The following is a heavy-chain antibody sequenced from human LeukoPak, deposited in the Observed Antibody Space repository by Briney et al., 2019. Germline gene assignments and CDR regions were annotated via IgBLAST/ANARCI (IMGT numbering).Heavy chain of an antibody. V-gene: IGHV3-9*01. CDR1: GVTFDDYA. Sequence: GGSLRLSCAASGVTFDDYAMHWVRQAPGKGLEWVSGISWNSGSIGYADSVKGRFTISRDNAKNSLYLQMNSLRAEDTALYYCAKDIGPYVGVRGTTYYGMDVWGQGTTVTVSS. J-gene: IGHJ6*02. CDR3: AKDIGPYVGVRGTTYYGMDV. CDR2: ISWNSGSI. D-gene: IGHD3-10*01.